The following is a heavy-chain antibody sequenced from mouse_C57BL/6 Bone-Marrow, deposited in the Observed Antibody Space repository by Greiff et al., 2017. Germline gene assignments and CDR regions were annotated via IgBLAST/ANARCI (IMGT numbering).Heavy chain of an antibody. CDR1: GYTFTSYW. J-gene: IGHJ4*01. CDR2: INPSTGGT. V-gene: IGHV1-53*01. Sequence: VQLQQPGTELVKPGASVTLSCQASGYTFTSYWMHWVKQRPGQGLEWIGNINPSTGGTNYNEKFKSKATLTVDKSSSTAYMQLSSLTSEESAVYYCAKVLRSLYYAMDYWGQGTSVTVSS. CDR3: AKVLRSLYYAMDY. D-gene: IGHD1-1*01.